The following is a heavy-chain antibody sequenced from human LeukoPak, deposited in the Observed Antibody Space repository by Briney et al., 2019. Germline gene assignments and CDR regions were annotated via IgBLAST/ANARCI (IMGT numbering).Heavy chain of an antibody. CDR2: IYTSGST. CDR1: GGSISSGSYY. D-gene: IGHD2-15*01. J-gene: IGHJ4*02. V-gene: IGHV4-61*02. CDR3: SKMPGAGRYFDY. Sequence: SSETLSLTCTVSGGSISSGSYYWSWIRQPAGKGLEWIGRIYTSGSTNYNPSLKSRVTISVDTSKNQFSLKLSSVTAADTAVYYFSKMPGAGRYFDYWGQGTLVTVSS.